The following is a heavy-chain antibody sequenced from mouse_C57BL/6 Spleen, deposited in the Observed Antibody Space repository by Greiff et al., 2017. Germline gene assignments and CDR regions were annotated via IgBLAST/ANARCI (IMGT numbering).Heavy chain of an antibody. CDR1: GYSFTDYN. J-gene: IGHJ4*01. V-gene: IGHV1-39*01. Sequence: EVKLQESGPELVKPGASVKISCKASGYSFTDYNMNWVKQSNGKSLEWIGVINPNYGTTSYNQKFKGKATLTVDQSSSTAYMQLNSLTSEDSAVYYCARGDRAEGYYAMDYWGQGTSVTVSS. CDR3: ARGDRAEGYYAMDY. CDR2: INPNYGTT. D-gene: IGHD3-2*01.